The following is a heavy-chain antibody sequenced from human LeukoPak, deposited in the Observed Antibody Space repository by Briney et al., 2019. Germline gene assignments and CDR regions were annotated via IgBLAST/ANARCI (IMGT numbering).Heavy chain of an antibody. V-gene: IGHV3-33*01. CDR1: GFTFSSYG. D-gene: IGHD6-13*01. CDR3: ARLGSSWSIDY. CDR2: IWYDGSNK. Sequence: GGSLRLSCAASGFTFSSYGMHWVRQAPGKGLEWVAVIWYDGSNKYYADSVKGRFTTSRDSSKDTLFLQMNTLRAEDTGVYYCARLGSSWSIDYWGQGTLVTVSS. J-gene: IGHJ4*02.